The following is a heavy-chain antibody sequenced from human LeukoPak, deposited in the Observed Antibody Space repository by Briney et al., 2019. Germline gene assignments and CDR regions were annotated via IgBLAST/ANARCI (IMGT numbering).Heavy chain of an antibody. CDR2: IRYDGSNK. J-gene: IGHJ4*02. Sequence: GGSLRLSCAASGFTFSSYGMHWVRQAPGKGLEWVAFIRYDGSNKYYADSVKGRFTISRDNAKKSLYLQMNSLRVEDTALYYCAKGQAGSGTSNYFDYWGQGTLVTVSS. D-gene: IGHD3-10*01. CDR3: AKGQAGSGTSNYFDY. CDR1: GFTFSSYG. V-gene: IGHV3-30*02.